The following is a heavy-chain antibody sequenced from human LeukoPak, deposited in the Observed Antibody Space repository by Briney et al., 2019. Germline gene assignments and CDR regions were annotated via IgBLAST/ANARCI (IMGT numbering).Heavy chain of an antibody. CDR2: ISGSGGST. CDR3: AKPSNGWYPFDY. Sequence: GGSLRLSCAASGFTFSTYAMSWVRQAPGKGLEWVSAISGSGGSTNYADSVRGRFTISRDNSKNTLYLQMNSLRADDTAVYYCAKPSNGWYPFDYWGQGTLVTVSS. D-gene: IGHD6-19*01. V-gene: IGHV3-23*01. J-gene: IGHJ4*02. CDR1: GFTFSTYA.